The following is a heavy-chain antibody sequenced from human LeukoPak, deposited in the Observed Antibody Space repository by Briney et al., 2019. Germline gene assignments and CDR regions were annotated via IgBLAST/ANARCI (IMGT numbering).Heavy chain of an antibody. D-gene: IGHD3-10*01. CDR2: ISGSGGST. V-gene: IGHV3-23*01. CDR1: GFTFSSYG. CDR3: AKDGAMVRGVMDY. Sequence: PGGSLRLSCAASGFTFSSYGMSWVRQAPGKGLEWVSAISGSGGSTYYADSVKGRFTISRDNSKNTLYLQMNSLRAEDTAVYYCAKDGAMVRGVMDYWSQGTLVTVSS. J-gene: IGHJ4*02.